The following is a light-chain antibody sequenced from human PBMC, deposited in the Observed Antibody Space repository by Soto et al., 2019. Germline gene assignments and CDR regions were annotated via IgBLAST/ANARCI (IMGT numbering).Light chain of an antibody. J-gene: IGLJ2*01. Sequence: QSALTQPASVSGSPGQSITISCSRTSSDIGGYNYVSWYQQHPGKAPKLMIYEVTNRPSGVSNRFSGSKSGNTASLTISGLQAEDEADYYCSSYTTTGTLLFGGGTKVTVL. CDR3: SSYTTTGTLL. CDR1: SSDIGGYNY. CDR2: EVT. V-gene: IGLV2-14*01.